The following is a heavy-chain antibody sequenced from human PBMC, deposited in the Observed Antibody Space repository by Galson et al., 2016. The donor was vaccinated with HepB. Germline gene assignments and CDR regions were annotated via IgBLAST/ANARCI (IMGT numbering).Heavy chain of an antibody. CDR2: INPSGGST. CDR1: GYTFTRYY. J-gene: IGHJ4*02. D-gene: IGHD1-26*01. V-gene: IGHV1-46*01. CDR3: ARGGNYGYT. Sequence: SVKVSCKASGYTFTRYYIHWVRQAPGQGLEWMGVINPSGGSTKDAQKFQGRVTMTRDTSTSTVYMELSSLRSEDTAVYFCARGGNYGYTWGLGTLVTVSS.